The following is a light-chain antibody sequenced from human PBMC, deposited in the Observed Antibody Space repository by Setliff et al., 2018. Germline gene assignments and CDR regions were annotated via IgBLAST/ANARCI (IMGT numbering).Light chain of an antibody. Sequence: QSALTQPRSVSGSPGQSVTISCTGTSSDVGGYNYVSWYQQHPGKAPKFMIYDVSKRPSGVPDRFSGSKSGNTASLTISGLQAEDEADYYCCSYAGSYTSLYVFGTGTKV. CDR1: SSDVGGYNY. CDR2: DVS. CDR3: CSYAGSYTSLYV. J-gene: IGLJ1*01. V-gene: IGLV2-11*01.